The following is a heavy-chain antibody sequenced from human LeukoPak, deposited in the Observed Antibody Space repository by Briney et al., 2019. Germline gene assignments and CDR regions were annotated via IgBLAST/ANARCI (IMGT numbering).Heavy chain of an antibody. D-gene: IGHD4-17*01. Sequence: SETLSLTCTISGGSISSISYYWGWIRQPPGKGLEWIGSIYYTGSTYYNPSLKSRVTVSVDTSKNQFSLNLRSVTAADTAVYYCAREDPSRNYGDYEGAFDIWGQGTMVTVSS. CDR1: GGSISSISYY. CDR3: AREDPSRNYGDYEGAFDI. V-gene: IGHV4-39*02. J-gene: IGHJ3*02. CDR2: IYYTGST.